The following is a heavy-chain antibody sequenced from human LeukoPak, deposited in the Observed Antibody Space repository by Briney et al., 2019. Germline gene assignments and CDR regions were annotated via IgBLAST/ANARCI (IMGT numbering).Heavy chain of an antibody. J-gene: IGHJ4*02. CDR2: IKQDASEK. D-gene: IGHD3-9*01. V-gene: IGHV3-7*01. Sequence: GGSLRLSCAASGFTFSSYWMTWVRQAPGKGLEWVANIKQDASEKYYVDSMKGRFTISRDNAKNSLYLQVNSLRAEDTAVYYCAKTKDYSVLTGYYDYWGQGTLATVSS. CDR3: AKTKDYSVLTGYYDY. CDR1: GFTFSSYW.